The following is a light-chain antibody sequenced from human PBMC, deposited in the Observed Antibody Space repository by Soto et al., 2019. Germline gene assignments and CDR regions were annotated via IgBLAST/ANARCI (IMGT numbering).Light chain of an antibody. Sequence: QAVLTQPPSASGSPGQSVAISCTGTSSDVGGYNYVSWYQQHPGKAPKLMIDEVNKRPSGVPDRFSGSKSGNTASLTVSGLQSEDEADYYCSSYAGSSNVVGNGTKLTVL. CDR1: SSDVGGYNY. V-gene: IGLV2-8*01. J-gene: IGLJ1*01. CDR3: SSYAGSSNV. CDR2: EVN.